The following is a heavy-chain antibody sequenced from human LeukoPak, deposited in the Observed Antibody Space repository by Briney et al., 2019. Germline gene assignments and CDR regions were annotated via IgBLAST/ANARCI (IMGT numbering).Heavy chain of an antibody. CDR3: AKGTLSSTWSPSDY. CDR1: GLTFDDYG. CDR2: ISWNSDNI. J-gene: IGHJ4*02. V-gene: IGHV3-9*01. Sequence: GGSLRLSCAASGLTFDDYGMHWVRQAPGKGLEWVSGISWNSDNIGYADSVKGRFTISRDNAKNSLYLQMNSLRAEDTALYYCAKGTLSSTWSPSDYWGQGTLVTVSS. D-gene: IGHD6-13*01.